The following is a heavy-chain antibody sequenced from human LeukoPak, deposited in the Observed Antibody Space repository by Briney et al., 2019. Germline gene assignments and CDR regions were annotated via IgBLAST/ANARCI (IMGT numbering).Heavy chain of an antibody. D-gene: IGHD2-2*01. J-gene: IGHJ4*02. CDR2: IKQDGSEK. CDR3: ARENSHQLPYTLDY. V-gene: IGHV3-7*01. Sequence: GGSLRLSCAGSGFTFSSHWMTWVRQAPGKGLEWVANIKQDGSEKYSVDSVKGRLTISRDNAKNSLYLQMNSLRPEDTAVYYCARENSHQLPYTLDYWGQGTLVTVSS. CDR1: GFTFSSHW.